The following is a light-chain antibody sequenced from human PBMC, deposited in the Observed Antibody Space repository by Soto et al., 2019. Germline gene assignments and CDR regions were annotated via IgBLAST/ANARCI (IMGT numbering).Light chain of an antibody. CDR3: CSYAGSSYYV. J-gene: IGLJ1*01. Sequence: QSALTQPASVSGSPGQSITISCTGTSSDVGGYIYVSWYQQHPGKAPKLMIYDVTSRPSGVSYRFSGSKSGNTASLTISGLQAEDEADYYCCSYAGSSYYVFGSGTKLTVL. CDR2: DVT. CDR1: SSDVGGYIY. V-gene: IGLV2-14*01.